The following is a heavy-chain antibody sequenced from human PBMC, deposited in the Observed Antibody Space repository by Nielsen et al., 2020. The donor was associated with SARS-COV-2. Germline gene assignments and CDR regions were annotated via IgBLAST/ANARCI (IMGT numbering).Heavy chain of an antibody. D-gene: IGHD3-10*01. CDR3: AKDEGGSGSY. CDR1: GFTFDDYA. J-gene: IGHJ4*02. CDR2: ISWNSGSI. Sequence: GGSLRLSCAASGFTFDDYAMHWVRQAPGKGLEWVSGISWNSGSIGYADSVEGRFTISRDNAKNSLYLQMNSLRAEDTALYYCAKDEGGSGSYWGQGTLVTVSS. V-gene: IGHV3-9*01.